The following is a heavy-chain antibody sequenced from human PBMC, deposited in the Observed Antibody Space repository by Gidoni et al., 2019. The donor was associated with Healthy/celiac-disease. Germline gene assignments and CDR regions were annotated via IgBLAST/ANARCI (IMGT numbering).Heavy chain of an antibody. CDR2: IIPIFGTA. Sequence: QVQLLQSGAEVKKPGSSVKVSCKASGGTFSSYAISWVRQAPGQGLEWMGGIIPIFGTANYAQKFQGRVTITADESTSTAYMELSSLRSEDTAVYYCAREIVVVVAATPEDYYGMDVWGQGTTVTVSS. CDR3: AREIVVVVAATPEDYYGMDV. J-gene: IGHJ6*02. CDR1: GGTFSSYA. D-gene: IGHD2-15*01. V-gene: IGHV1-69*12.